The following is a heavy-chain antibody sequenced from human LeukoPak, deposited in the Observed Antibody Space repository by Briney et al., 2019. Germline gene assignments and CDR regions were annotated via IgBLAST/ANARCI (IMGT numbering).Heavy chain of an antibody. CDR3: AKSPGVYGMGV. V-gene: IGHV1-2*02. CDR2: INPNSGDT. D-gene: IGHD3-10*01. CDR1: GYIFTGSY. J-gene: IGHJ6*02. Sequence: ASVKVSCKASGYIFTGSYLHWVRQAPGQGLEWMGWINPNSGDTNYAQEFQGRVTMTRDTSIDTAYMELSSLRSDDTAMYYCAKSPGVYGMGVWGQGTTVTVSS.